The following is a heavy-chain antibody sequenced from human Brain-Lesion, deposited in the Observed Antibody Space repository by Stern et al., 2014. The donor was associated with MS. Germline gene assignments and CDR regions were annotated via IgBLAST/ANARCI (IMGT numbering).Heavy chain of an antibody. CDR2: IRNKANSYST. CDR1: GFTFSDHF. V-gene: IGHV3-72*01. Sequence: EVQLVESEGGLVQPGGSLRLSCAASGFTFSDHFIDWVRQAPGKGLEWVGRIRNKANSYSTEYAASVKGRFPFSREDSKNSLFLQMNSLRIEDTAIYYCARNKKVYGIAVLGQGTSAPVPS. CDR3: ARNKKVYGIAV. J-gene: IGHJ6*02.